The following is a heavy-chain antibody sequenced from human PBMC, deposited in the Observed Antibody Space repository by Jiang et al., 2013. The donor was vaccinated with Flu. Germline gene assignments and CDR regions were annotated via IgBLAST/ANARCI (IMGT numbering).Heavy chain of an antibody. J-gene: IGHJ4*02. Sequence: WMGRINPTDSYTNYSPSFQGHVTISTDKSISTAYLQWGSLKASDTAIYYCARHERTFEYWGQGTLVTVSS. CDR2: INPTDSYT. D-gene: IGHD3/OR15-3a*01. V-gene: IGHV5-10-1*01. CDR3: ARHERTFEY.